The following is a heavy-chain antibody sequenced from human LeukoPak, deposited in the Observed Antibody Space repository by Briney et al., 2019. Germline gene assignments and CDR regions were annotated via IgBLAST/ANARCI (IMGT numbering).Heavy chain of an antibody. D-gene: IGHD5-12*01. CDR2: FYSGGNT. V-gene: IGHV3-53*05. CDR3: ARDGRVATIWAFDI. Sequence: GGSLRLSCAASGFTVSNNYMNWVRQAPGKGLEWISVFYSGGNTFYADAVKGRFTISRDISKNALYLQMTSLRAEDTAVYYCARDGRVATIWAFDIWGQGTMVTVSS. CDR1: GFTVSNNY. J-gene: IGHJ3*02.